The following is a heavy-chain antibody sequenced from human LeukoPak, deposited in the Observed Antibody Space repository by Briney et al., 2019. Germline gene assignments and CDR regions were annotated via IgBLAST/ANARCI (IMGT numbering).Heavy chain of an antibody. CDR3: ATYRGDYVGNWFDP. D-gene: IGHD4-17*01. V-gene: IGHV4-30-4*08. J-gene: IGHJ5*02. CDR2: IYYSGST. CDR1: GGSISSGNYY. Sequence: SETLSLTCTVSGGSISSGNYYWSWIRQPPGKGLEWIGYIYYSGSTYYNPSLKNRITISVDTSKNQFSLKLSSVTAPDTAVYYCATYRGDYVGNWFDPWGQGTLVTVSS.